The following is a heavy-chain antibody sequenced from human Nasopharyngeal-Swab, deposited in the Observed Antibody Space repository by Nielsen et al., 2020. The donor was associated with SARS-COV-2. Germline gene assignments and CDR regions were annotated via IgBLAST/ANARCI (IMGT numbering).Heavy chain of an antibody. V-gene: IGHV3-21*01. Sequence: GGSLRLSCAASGFTFSSHSMNWVRQAPGKGLEWVSSISSRSGDIYYADSVEGRFTISRGNAKNSLYLQMHSLRAEDTAVYYCARTRYYDSSGYYPDYWGQGTLVTVSS. D-gene: IGHD3-22*01. CDR2: ISSRSGDI. CDR3: ARTRYYDSSGYYPDY. CDR1: GFTFSSHS. J-gene: IGHJ4*02.